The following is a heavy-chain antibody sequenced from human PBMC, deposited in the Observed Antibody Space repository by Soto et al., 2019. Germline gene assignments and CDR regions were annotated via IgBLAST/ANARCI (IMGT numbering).Heavy chain of an antibody. V-gene: IGHV1-18*01. CDR1: GYTFSNYG. CDR2: ISVYNYNT. Sequence: QVQLVQSGAEVKKPGASVKVSCKTSGYTFSNYGIAWVRQAPGQGLEWMGWISVYNYNTNYAQKLQGRVTMTRDIVAREAYRELRGLKSEDTDMYDCARGGGCDGSGPYPFDCWGQGTLVNVSS. J-gene: IGHJ4*02. D-gene: IGHD3-10*01. CDR3: ARGGGCDGSGPYPFDC.